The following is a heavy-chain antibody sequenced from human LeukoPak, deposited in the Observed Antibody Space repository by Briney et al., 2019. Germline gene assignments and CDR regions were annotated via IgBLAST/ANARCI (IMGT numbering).Heavy chain of an antibody. J-gene: IGHJ4*02. CDR1: AFTFRNYA. CDR3: ARDVQLYGDYLGY. CDR2: ISYDGNNK. Sequence: GGSLRLSCAASAFTFRNYAMHWLRQAPGKGLEWVAVISYDGNNKYYADSVKGRFTISRDNSKNTLYLQMNSLRAEDTALYYCARDVQLYGDYLGYWGQGTLVTVSS. V-gene: IGHV3-30-3*01. D-gene: IGHD4-17*01.